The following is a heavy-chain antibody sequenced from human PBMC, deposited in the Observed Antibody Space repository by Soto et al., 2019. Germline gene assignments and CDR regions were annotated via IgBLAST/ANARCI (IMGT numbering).Heavy chain of an antibody. D-gene: IGHD1-26*01. Sequence: QVQLQESGPGLVKPSETQSLTCTVSGGSISSYYWSWIRQPPGKGLEWIGYIYYSGSTNYNPSLXSXVXIXLDTSKNQFSLKLSSVTAADTAVYYCAGRWGYAFDIWGQGTMVTVSS. J-gene: IGHJ3*02. V-gene: IGHV4-59*08. CDR2: IYYSGST. CDR1: GGSISSYY. CDR3: AGRWGYAFDI.